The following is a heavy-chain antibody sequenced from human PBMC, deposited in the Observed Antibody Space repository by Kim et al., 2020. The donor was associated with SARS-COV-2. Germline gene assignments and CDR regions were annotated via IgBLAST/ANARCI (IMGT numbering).Heavy chain of an antibody. D-gene: IGHD3-22*01. CDR2: IKSKTDGGTT. CDR1: GFTFSNAW. J-gene: IGHJ5*02. Sequence: GGSLRLSCAASGFTFSNAWMSWVRQAPGKGLEWVGRIKSKTDGGTTDYAAPVKGRFTISRDDSKNTLYLQMNSLKTEDTAVYYCTTDPSSGYLNWFDPWGQGTLVTVSS. V-gene: IGHV3-15*01. CDR3: TTDPSSGYLNWFDP.